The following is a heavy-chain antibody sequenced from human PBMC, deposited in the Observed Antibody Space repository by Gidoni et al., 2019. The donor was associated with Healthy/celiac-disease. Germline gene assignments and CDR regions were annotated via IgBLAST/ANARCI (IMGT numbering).Heavy chain of an antibody. CDR2: ISSSSSYI. J-gene: IGHJ4*02. CDR3: ARRSGDGYNNDY. CDR1: GFTFSSYS. V-gene: IGHV3-21*01. Sequence: EVQLVESGGGLVKPGGSLRLSCAASGFTFSSYSMNWVRQAPGKGLEWVSSISSSSSYIYYADSVKGRFTISRDNAKNSLYLQMNSLRAEDTAVYYCARRSGDGYNNDYWGQGTLVTVSS. D-gene: IGHD4-4*01.